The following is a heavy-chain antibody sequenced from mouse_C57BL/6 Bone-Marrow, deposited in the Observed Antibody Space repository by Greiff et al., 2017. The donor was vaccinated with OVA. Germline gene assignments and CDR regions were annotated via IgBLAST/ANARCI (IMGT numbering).Heavy chain of an antibody. Sequence: EVQVVESGGGLVKPGGSLKLSCAASGFTFSDYGMHWVRQAPEKGLAWVAYISSGSSTIYYADTVKGRFTISRDNAKNTLFLQMTSLRSEDTAMYYCARLWYWGQGTLVTVSA. J-gene: IGHJ3*01. V-gene: IGHV5-17*01. CDR3: ARLWY. CDR1: GFTFSDYG. D-gene: IGHD1-1*02. CDR2: ISSGSSTI.